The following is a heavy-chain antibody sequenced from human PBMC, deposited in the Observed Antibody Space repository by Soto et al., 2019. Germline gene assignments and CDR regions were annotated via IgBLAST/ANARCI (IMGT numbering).Heavy chain of an antibody. CDR3: ARAHYGDYGYGMDV. J-gene: IGHJ6*02. V-gene: IGHV4-30-2*01. CDR2: IYHSGST. CDR1: GGSISSGGYS. Sequence: QLQLQESGSGLVKPSQTLSLTCAVSGGSISSGGYSWSWIRQPPGKGLEWIGYIYHSGSTDFNPSFKSRVTISVDRSKTQFSLKLSSVTAAVTAVYYCARAHYGDYGYGMDVWGHGTTVTVSS. D-gene: IGHD4-17*01.